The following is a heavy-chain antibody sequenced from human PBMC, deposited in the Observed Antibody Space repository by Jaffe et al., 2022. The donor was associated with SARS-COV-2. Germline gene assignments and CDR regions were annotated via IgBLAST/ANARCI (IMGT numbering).Heavy chain of an antibody. CDR2: IHPSSGDT. J-gene: IGHJ4*02. CDR3: ARDETD. V-gene: IGHV1-3*01. CDR1: GYIFTSYA. Sequence: QVQVVQSGAEVEKPGASVKISCKTSGYIFTSYALHWVRQAPGQSLEWMGWIHPSSGDTKYSEKFQGRVTLSRDTSANTAYMELSSLRSEDTAVYYCARDETDWGQGTLVTVSS.